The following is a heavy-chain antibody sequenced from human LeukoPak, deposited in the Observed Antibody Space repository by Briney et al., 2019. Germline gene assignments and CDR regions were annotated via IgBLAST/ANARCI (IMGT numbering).Heavy chain of an antibody. Sequence: SETLSLTCTVSGGSISSYYWSWIRQPPGKGLEWIGYIYYSGSTNYNPSLKSRVTISVDTSKNQFSLKLSSVTAADTAVYYCASSRPTYYYDNRAFDIWGQGTMVTVSS. V-gene: IGHV4-59*01. J-gene: IGHJ3*02. CDR3: ASSRPTYYYDNRAFDI. D-gene: IGHD3-22*01. CDR2: IYYSGST. CDR1: GGSISSYY.